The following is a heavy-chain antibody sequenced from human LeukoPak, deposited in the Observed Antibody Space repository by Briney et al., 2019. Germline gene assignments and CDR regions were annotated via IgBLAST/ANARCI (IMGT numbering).Heavy chain of an antibody. Sequence: GASVKVSCKASGYTFTSYDINWVRQATGQGLEWMGWMNPNSGNTGYAQKFQGRVTITRNNSISTAYMELSSLRSEDTAVYYCARTATTLAYCGGDCYPALGYWGQGTLVTVSS. CDR1: GYTFTSYD. J-gene: IGHJ4*02. CDR2: MNPNSGNT. D-gene: IGHD2-21*02. CDR3: ARTATTLAYCGGDCYPALGY. V-gene: IGHV1-8*03.